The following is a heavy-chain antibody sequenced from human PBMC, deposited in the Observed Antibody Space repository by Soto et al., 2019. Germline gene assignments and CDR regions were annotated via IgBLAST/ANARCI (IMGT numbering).Heavy chain of an antibody. J-gene: IGHJ4*02. CDR2: IIPIFGTA. CDR1: GGTFSSYA. D-gene: IGHD6-19*01. CDR3: ARGNSSGWYTVDY. Sequence: EASVKVSCKASGGTFSSYAISWVRQAPGQGLEWMGGIIPIFGTANYAQKYQGRVTITADESTSTAYMELSSLRSEDTAVDYCARGNSSGWYTVDYWGQGTLVTVSS. V-gene: IGHV1-69*13.